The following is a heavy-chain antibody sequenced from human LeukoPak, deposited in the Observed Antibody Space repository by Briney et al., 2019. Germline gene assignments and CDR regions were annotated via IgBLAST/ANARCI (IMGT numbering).Heavy chain of an antibody. V-gene: IGHV3-30-3*01. D-gene: IGHD2-2*03. Sequence: GGSLRLSCAASGFTFSSYAMHWVRQAPGKGLEWVAVISYDGSNKYYVDSVKGRFTISRDNSKNTLYLQMNSLRAEDTAVYYCARDSSLDIVEPTNDYWGQGTLVTVSS. J-gene: IGHJ4*02. CDR1: GFTFSSYA. CDR3: ARDSSLDIVEPTNDY. CDR2: ISYDGSNK.